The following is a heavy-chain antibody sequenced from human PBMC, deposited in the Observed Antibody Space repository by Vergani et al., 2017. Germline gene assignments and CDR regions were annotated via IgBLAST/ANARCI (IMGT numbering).Heavy chain of an antibody. CDR3: ARGQWNGGGGHMITRY. Sequence: QVQLVQSGAEVKKPGASVKVSCKASGYTFTSYDINWVRQATGQGLEWMGWMNPNRGNTGYAQKFQGRVNMTRKTSISTAYMELSSLRSEETAVYYCARGQWNGGGGHMITRYWGQGTLVTVSS. J-gene: IGHJ4*02. CDR1: GYTFTSYD. D-gene: IGHD3-16*01. V-gene: IGHV1-8*01. CDR2: MNPNRGNT.